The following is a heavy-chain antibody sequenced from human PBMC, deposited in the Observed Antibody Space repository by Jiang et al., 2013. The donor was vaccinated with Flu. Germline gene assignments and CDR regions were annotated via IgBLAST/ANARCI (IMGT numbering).Heavy chain of an antibody. CDR2: IYPGDSDT. V-gene: IGHV5-51*01. J-gene: IGHJ4*02. CDR3: ARLGAGDHTQIDY. D-gene: IGHD4-17*01. Sequence: RQMPGKGLEWMGIIYPGDSDTRYSPSFQGQVTISADKSISTAYLQWSSLKASDTAMYYCARLGAGDHTQIDYWGPGNPGHRLL.